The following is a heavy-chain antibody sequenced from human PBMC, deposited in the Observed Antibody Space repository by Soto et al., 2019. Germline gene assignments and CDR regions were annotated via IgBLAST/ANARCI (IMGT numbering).Heavy chain of an antibody. D-gene: IGHD2-2*01. J-gene: IGHJ6*02. CDR3: ARDSIGTSPQDYYYYYGMDV. V-gene: IGHV4-31*02. Sequence: PSETLSLTCTVSGGSISSGGYYWSWIRQHPGKGLEWIGYIYYSGSTYYNPSLKSRVTISVDTSKNQFSLKLSSVTAADTAVYYCARDSIGTSPQDYYYYYGMDVWGQGTTVTVSS. CDR1: GGSISSGGYY. CDR2: IYYSGST.